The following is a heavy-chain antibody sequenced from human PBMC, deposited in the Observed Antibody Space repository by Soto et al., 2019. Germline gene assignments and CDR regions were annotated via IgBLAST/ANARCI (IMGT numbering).Heavy chain of an antibody. CDR1: SGSISSSNW. V-gene: IGHV4-4*02. Sequence: SETLSLTCAVSSGSISSSNWWSWVRQPPGKGLEWIGEIYHSGSTNYNPSLKSRVTISVDKSKNQFSLKLSSVTAADTAVYYCAIAMVRGVIIPYYFDDWGQGTLVTVSS. J-gene: IGHJ4*02. D-gene: IGHD3-10*01. CDR2: IYHSGST. CDR3: AIAMVRGVIIPYYFDD.